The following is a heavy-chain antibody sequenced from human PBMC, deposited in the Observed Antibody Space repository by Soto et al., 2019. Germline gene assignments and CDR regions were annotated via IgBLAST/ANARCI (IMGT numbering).Heavy chain of an antibody. Sequence: QVQLQESGPGLVKPSETLSLTCTVSGGSINCYYWSWIRQPPGKRLEWIGYIYYSGSTNYNPSLKSRVTISVDTSKNQFSLKLSSVTAADTAVYYCARLYGLDAFDIWGQGTMVTVSS. CDR2: IYYSGST. CDR3: ARLYGLDAFDI. D-gene: IGHD3-16*02. V-gene: IGHV4-59*08. CDR1: GGSINCYY. J-gene: IGHJ3*02.